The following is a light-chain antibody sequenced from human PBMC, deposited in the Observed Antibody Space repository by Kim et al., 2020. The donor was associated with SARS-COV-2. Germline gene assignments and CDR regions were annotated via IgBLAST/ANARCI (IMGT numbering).Light chain of an antibody. V-gene: IGKV3-15*01. CDR2: GAS. Sequence: YPRQSATLSCRASQSVSTSLAWYKQKPGQAPILRIYGASTRATGIPATFSGSGSGTEFTLTISSLQSEDFAVYYCHQYYNWPLTFGGGTKVDIK. CDR1: QSVSTS. CDR3: HQYYNWPLT. J-gene: IGKJ4*01.